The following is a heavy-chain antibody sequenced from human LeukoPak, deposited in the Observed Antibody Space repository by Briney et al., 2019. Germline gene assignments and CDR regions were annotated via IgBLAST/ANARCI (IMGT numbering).Heavy chain of an antibody. CDR2: INHSGST. CDR1: GGSFSGYY. CDR3: ARWGTYASTSNWFDP. D-gene: IGHD2-2*01. V-gene: IGHV4-34*01. J-gene: IGHJ5*02. Sequence: SETLSLTCAVYGGSFSGYYWSWIRQPPGKGLEWIGEINHSGSTNYNPSLKSRVTISVDTSKNQFSLSLGSVTAADTAVYYCARWGTYASTSNWFDPWGQGTLVTVSS.